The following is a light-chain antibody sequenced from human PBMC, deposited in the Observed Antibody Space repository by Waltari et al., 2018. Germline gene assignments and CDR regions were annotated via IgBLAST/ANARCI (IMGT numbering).Light chain of an antibody. V-gene: IGLV2-14*01. CDR1: SSDVGGYNY. CDR2: DVR. Sequence: QSALTQPASVSGSPGQSITISCTGTSSDVGGYNYVSWYQHHPGKAPNLMIYDVRTRLSGVSNRFSGSKSGNTAALTITGLQVEDEADYFCSSYASDTTLVFGPGTKVTVL. CDR3: SSYASDTTLV. J-gene: IGLJ1*01.